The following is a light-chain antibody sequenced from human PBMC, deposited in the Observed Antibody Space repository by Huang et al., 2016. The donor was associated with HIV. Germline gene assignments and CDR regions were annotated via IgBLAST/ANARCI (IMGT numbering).Light chain of an antibody. CDR3: QQSDSTPYT. CDR2: ASA. J-gene: IGKJ2*01. CDR1: QRISDD. Sequence: DIQMTQSPSSLSASVGDRFTITCRASQRISDDLNWYQQKPGKAPKLLIYASASLQSGVPSRFSGSGSGTDFTLTISSLQPEDFATYYCQQSDSTPYTFGQGTKLEIK. V-gene: IGKV1-39*01.